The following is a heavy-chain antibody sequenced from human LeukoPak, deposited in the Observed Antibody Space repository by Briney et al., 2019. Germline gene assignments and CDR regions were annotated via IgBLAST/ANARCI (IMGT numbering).Heavy chain of an antibody. D-gene: IGHD6-13*01. CDR1: GFTFSNYE. CDR3: ARLGSSSWYYFDY. V-gene: IGHV3-48*03. J-gene: IGHJ4*02. CDR2: ISSSGSTI. Sequence: GGSLRLSCAASGFTFSNYEMNWVRQAPGKGLEWVSYISSSGSTIYYADSVKGRFTISRDNAKNSLYLQMNSLRAEDTAVYYCARLGSSSWYYFDYWGQGTLVTVSS.